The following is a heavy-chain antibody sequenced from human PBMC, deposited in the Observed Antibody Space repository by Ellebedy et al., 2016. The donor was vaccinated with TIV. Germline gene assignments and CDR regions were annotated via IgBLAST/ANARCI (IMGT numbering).Heavy chain of an antibody. D-gene: IGHD6-19*01. CDR2: ISYSGST. CDR3: ARASLGGSSGWGSPFDP. J-gene: IGHJ5*02. Sequence: SETLSLTCTVSGGSINNTPYYWGWIRQPPGKGLEYIGIISYSGSTYYNPSLKSRVTISVDTSKNQFSLKLSSVTAADTAVYYCARASLGGSSGWGSPFDPWGQGTLVTVSS. V-gene: IGHV4-39*07. CDR1: GGSINNTPYY.